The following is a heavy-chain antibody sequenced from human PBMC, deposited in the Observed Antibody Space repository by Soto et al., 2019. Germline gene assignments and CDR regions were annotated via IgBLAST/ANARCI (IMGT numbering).Heavy chain of an antibody. J-gene: IGHJ5*02. CDR1: GGSICSSNW. CDR2: IYHSGST. CDR3: ARDYMVRGVVRWFDP. V-gene: IGHV4-4*02. Sequence: PSETLSLTCAVSGGSICSSNWWSWVRQPPGKGLEWIGEIYHSGSTNYNPSLKSRVTISVDKSKNQFSLKLSSVTAADTAVYYCARDYMVRGVVRWFDPWGQGTLVTAPQ. D-gene: IGHD3-10*01.